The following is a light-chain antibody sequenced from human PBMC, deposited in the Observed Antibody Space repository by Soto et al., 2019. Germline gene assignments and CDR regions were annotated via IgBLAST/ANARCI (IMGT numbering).Light chain of an antibody. Sequence: EIVMTQSPATLSVSPGERATLSCRASQSVSSNLAWYQQKPGQAPRLLIYRASTRATGIPARFSGSGSGTEFNLAISSLQSEDFAVYYCQQYNNWPRTFGQGTKVEIK. V-gene: IGKV3-15*01. CDR2: RAS. J-gene: IGKJ1*01. CDR1: QSVSSN. CDR3: QQYNNWPRT.